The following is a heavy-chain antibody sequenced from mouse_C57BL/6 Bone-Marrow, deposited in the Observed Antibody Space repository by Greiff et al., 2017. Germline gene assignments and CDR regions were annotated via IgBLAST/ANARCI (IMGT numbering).Heavy chain of an antibody. CDR1: GFSLPSYG. Sequence: QVQLMESGPSLVKPSQCLSITCTASGFSLPSYGVHWVRQSPGKGLEWLGELWSGRSTDYYAAFMSRLSITMDNSKSQVFLKMNSLQADDTAIYYGAKNDYDVGIYYAIDYWGQGTSVTVSS. D-gene: IGHD2-4*01. J-gene: IGHJ4*01. CDR3: AKNDYDVGIYYAIDY. CDR2: LWSGRST. V-gene: IGHV2-5-1*01.